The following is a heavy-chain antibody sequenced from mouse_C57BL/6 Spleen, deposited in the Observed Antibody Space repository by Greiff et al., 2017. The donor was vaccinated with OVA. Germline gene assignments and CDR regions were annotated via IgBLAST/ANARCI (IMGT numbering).Heavy chain of an antibody. J-gene: IGHJ4*01. D-gene: IGHD2-1*01. CDR3: AIYYGNLYAMDY. CDR2: INPNNGGT. CDR1: GYTFTDYN. V-gene: IGHV1-18*01. Sequence: VQLKQSGPELVKPGASVKIPCKASGYTFTDYNMDWVKQSHGKSLEWIGDINPNNGGTIYNQKFKGKATLTVDKSSSTAYMELRSLTSEDTAVYYCAIYYGNLYAMDYWGQGTSVTVSS.